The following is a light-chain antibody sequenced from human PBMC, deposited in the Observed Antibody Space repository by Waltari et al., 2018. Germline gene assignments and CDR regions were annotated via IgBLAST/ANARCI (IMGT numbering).Light chain of an antibody. CDR1: QRVSSY. Sequence: ENVLKQSPATLSLSPGERATLSCRASQRVSSYLAWYQQKPGQAPRLLIYDASNRAPGIPARFSGSGSGTDFTLTISSLEPEDFAVYYCQQRGSWPRVTFGQGTRLEIK. J-gene: IGKJ5*01. V-gene: IGKV3-11*01. CDR3: QQRGSWPRVT. CDR2: DAS.